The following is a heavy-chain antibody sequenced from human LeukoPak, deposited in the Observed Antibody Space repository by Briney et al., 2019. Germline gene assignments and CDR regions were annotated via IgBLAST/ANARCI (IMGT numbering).Heavy chain of an antibody. CDR2: INPSGGST. CDR1: GYTFTSYY. V-gene: IGHV1-46*01. CDR3: ARVDFGRFDY. D-gene: IGHD3-10*01. Sequence: ASVKVSCKASGYTFTSYYMHWVRQAPGQGLEWMGIINPSGGSTSYAQKFQGRVTITRDTSASTAYMELSSLRSEDTAVYYCARVDFGRFDYWGQGTLVTVSS. J-gene: IGHJ4*02.